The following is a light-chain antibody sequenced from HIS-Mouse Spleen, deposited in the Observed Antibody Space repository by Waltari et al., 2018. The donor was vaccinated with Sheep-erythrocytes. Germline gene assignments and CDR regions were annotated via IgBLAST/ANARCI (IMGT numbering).Light chain of an antibody. CDR2: EGS. J-gene: IGLJ3*02. Sequence: QSALTQPASVSGSPGQSITISCTGTSSDVGSYNLVSWYQQHPGKAPILMIYEGSKRPSVVSNRFSGSKSGNTASLTISGLQAEDEADYYCCSYAGSSTPWVFGGGTKLTVL. V-gene: IGLV2-23*01. CDR3: CSYAGSSTPWV. CDR1: SSDVGSYNL.